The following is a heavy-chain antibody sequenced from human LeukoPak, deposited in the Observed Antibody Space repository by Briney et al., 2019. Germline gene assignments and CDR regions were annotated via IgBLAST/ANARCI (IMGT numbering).Heavy chain of an antibody. CDR2: LSYDGSNK. Sequence: GGSLRLSCAASGFTFSSYAMHWVRQAPGKGLEWVAVLSYDGSNKYYADSVKGRFTISRDNSKNTLYLQMNSLRAEDTAVYYCARDLGVYYDSSGPGGYWGQGSLVTVSS. CDR1: GFTFSSYA. V-gene: IGHV3-30-3*01. CDR3: ARDLGVYYDSSGPGGY. D-gene: IGHD3-22*01. J-gene: IGHJ4*02.